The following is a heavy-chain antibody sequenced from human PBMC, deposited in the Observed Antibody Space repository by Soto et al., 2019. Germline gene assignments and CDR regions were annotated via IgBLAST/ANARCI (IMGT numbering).Heavy chain of an antibody. V-gene: IGHV4-39*01. J-gene: IGHJ4*02. CDR2: IYYCGST. CDR1: GGSISSSSYY. Sequence: QLQLQESGPGLVKPSETLSLTCTVSGGSISSSSYYWGWIRQPPGKGLEWIGSIYYCGSTYYNPSLKSRVTISVDTSKNPFSLKLSSVTAANTAVYYCARRRRYFDCLENDYWGQGTLVTVSS. CDR3: ARRRRYFDCLENDY. D-gene: IGHD3-9*01.